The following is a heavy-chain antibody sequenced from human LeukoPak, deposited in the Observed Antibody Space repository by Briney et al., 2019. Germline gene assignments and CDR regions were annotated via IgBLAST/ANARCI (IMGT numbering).Heavy chain of an antibody. V-gene: IGHV4-4*02. Sequence: SGTLSLTCTVSGASIIGPKWWNWVRLSPGKGMEWIGEIFHSGSTHYNPSLKSRVTISVDTSKNQFSLILTSVTDADTAVYYCATSSGWYRYDSWGQGTLVTASS. J-gene: IGHJ4*02. CDR1: GASIIGPKW. D-gene: IGHD6-19*01. CDR3: ATSSGWYRYDS. CDR2: IFHSGST.